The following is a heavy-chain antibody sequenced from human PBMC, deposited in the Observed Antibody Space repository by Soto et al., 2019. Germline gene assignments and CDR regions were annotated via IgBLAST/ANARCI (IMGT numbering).Heavy chain of an antibody. Sequence: PSETLSLTCSVSGASITTYYWSWIRQPPGKGLEWIGSISYSGSTKYNPSLGSRVMISLDTSKSQFSLRLISVTAADTAVYYCTREQSDDNYFDPWGQGTLV. V-gene: IGHV4-59*01. CDR2: ISYSGST. CDR3: TREQSDDNYFDP. D-gene: IGHD6-19*01. CDR1: GASITTYY. J-gene: IGHJ5*02.